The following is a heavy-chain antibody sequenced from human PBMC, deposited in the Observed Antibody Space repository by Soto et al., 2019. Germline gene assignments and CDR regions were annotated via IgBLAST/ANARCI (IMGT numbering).Heavy chain of an antibody. CDR1: EYRSTKYW. CDR2: MYPGGSDI. J-gene: IGHJ4*02. CDR3: ARHYYYDSSYYYPTKTQLPLDY. Sequence: LTISRKVSEYRSTKYWTGRVSQMPGKGLEWMGFMYPGGSDIRYSPSFQGQVTISADKSISTAYLQWSSLKASDSAMYFCARHYYYDSSYYYPTKTQLPLDYWVQGTLFTVSS. D-gene: IGHD3-22*01. V-gene: IGHV5-51*01.